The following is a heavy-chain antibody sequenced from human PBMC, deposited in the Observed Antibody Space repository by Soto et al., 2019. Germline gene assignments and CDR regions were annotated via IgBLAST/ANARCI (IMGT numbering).Heavy chain of an antibody. D-gene: IGHD6-13*01. CDR1: GFTFSSYA. CDR3: AKDLSSWVDRYCFDY. Sequence: PGGSLRLSCAASGFTFSSYAMSWVRQAPGKGLEWVSAISGSGGSTYYADSVKGRFTISRDNSKNTLYLQMNSLRAEDTAVYYCAKDLSSWVDRYCFDYWGQATLVTVSS. J-gene: IGHJ4*02. V-gene: IGHV3-23*01. CDR2: ISGSGGST.